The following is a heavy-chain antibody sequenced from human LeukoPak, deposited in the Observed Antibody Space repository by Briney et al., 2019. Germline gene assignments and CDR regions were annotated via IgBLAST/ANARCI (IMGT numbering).Heavy chain of an antibody. CDR2: IRTKPNNYET. CDR1: GFTFRDSA. CDR3: TRQEEISMPFDY. J-gene: IGHJ4*02. Sequence: GGSLRLSCAASGFTFRDSALHWVRQAPGKGLEWVGLIRTKPNNYETSYGASVQGRLTISRDDSKNTAYLQMNSLNTEDTAVYFCTRQEEISMPFDYWGQGTLVTVSA. D-gene: IGHD2/OR15-2a*01. V-gene: IGHV3-73*01.